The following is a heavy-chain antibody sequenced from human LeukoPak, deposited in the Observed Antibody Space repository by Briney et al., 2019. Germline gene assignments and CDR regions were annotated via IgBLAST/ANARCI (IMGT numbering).Heavy chain of an antibody. Sequence: GGSLRLSCAGSGVTFDNYGMSWVRQAPGKGLEWVSGINWNGRVTIYADSVKVRFNISRDNDKKSLYLQMNILRAEDTASYYCARSGDSSAFDSWGQGTLVTVSS. CDR3: ARSGDSSAFDS. CDR2: INWNGRVT. D-gene: IGHD5-18*01. CDR1: GVTFDNYG. V-gene: IGHV3-20*04. J-gene: IGHJ4*02.